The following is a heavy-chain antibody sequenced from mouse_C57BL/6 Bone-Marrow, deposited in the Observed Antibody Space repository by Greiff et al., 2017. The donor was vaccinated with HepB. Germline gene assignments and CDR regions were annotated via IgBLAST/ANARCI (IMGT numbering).Heavy chain of an antibody. CDR1: GYTFTSYW. Sequence: VQGVESGAELVKPGASVKLSCKASGYTFTSYWMHWVKQRPGQGLEWIGMIHPNSGSTNYNEKFKSKATLTVDKSSSTAYMQLSSLTSEDSAVYYCANGNYYFDYWGQGTTLTVSS. D-gene: IGHD2-1*01. V-gene: IGHV1-64*01. J-gene: IGHJ2*01. CDR2: IHPNSGST. CDR3: ANGNYYFDY.